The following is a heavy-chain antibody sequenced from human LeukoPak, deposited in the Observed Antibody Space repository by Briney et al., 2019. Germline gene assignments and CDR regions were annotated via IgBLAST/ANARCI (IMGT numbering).Heavy chain of an antibody. V-gene: IGHV4-39*01. D-gene: IGHD3-10*01. J-gene: IGHJ3*02. Sequence: PETLSLTCTVSGGSISSSSYYWGWIRQPPGKGLEWIGSIYYSGSTYYNPSLKSRVTISVDTSKNQFSLKLSSVTAADTAVYYCARRWGRGAFDIWGQGTMVTVSS. CDR1: GGSISSSSYY. CDR2: IYYSGST. CDR3: ARRWGRGAFDI.